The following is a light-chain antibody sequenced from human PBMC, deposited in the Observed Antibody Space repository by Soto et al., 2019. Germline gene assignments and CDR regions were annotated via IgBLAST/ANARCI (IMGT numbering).Light chain of an antibody. V-gene: IGKV3-15*01. Sequence: EIVMTQSPATLSVSPGERVTLSCRARQSVGSNLAWYQQKPGQAPRLLIYGASTRATGIPARFSGSGSGTEFTLTINSLQSEDSAVYYCQQHNQWPITFGQGTRLEIK. CDR2: GAS. CDR1: QSVGSN. J-gene: IGKJ5*01. CDR3: QQHNQWPIT.